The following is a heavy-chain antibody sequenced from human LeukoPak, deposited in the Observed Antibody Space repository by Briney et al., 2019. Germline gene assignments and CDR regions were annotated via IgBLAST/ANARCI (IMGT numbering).Heavy chain of an antibody. J-gene: IGHJ3*02. CDR2: INHSGST. CDR3: ARDYYYDSSGDDAFDI. D-gene: IGHD3-22*01. Sequence: PSETLSFTCAVYGGSFSGYYWSWIRQPPGKGLEWIGEINHSGSTNYNPSLKSRVTISVDTSKNQFSLKLSSVTAADTAVYYCARDYYYDSSGDDAFDIWGQGTMVTVSS. V-gene: IGHV4-34*01. CDR1: GGSFSGYY.